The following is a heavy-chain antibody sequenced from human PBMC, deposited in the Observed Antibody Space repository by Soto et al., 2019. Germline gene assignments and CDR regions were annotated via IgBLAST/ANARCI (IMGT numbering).Heavy chain of an antibody. CDR2: IYYGGTT. CDR3: ARHLYYDISPGYLRPYHYYGMDV. V-gene: IGHV4-59*08. J-gene: IGHJ6*02. Sequence: SETLSLTCTVSGGSFSPNYWTWIRQPPGKGLEWVGYIYYGGTTSYNPSLKSRVTISLEASKSQISLKLTSVTAADTAVYYCARHLYYDISPGYLRPYHYYGMDVWGQGTTVTVSS. CDR1: GGSFSPNY. D-gene: IGHD3-9*01.